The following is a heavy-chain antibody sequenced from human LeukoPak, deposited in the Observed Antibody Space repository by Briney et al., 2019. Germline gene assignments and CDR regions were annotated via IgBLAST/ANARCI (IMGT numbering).Heavy chain of an antibody. CDR2: IIPILGIA. J-gene: IGHJ4*02. CDR1: GGTFSSYA. Sequence: SVKVSCKASGGTFSSYAISWVRQAPGQGLEWMGRIIPILGIANYAQKFQGRVTITADKSTSTAYMELSSLRSEDTAVYYCARGGWELLIFDYWGQGTLVTVSS. V-gene: IGHV1-69*04. D-gene: IGHD1-26*01. CDR3: ARGGWELLIFDY.